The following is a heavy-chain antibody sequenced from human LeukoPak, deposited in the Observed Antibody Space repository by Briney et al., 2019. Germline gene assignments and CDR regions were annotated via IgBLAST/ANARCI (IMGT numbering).Heavy chain of an antibody. J-gene: IGHJ4*02. V-gene: IGHV3-7*04. CDR3: ARAPRAADTSY. CDR2: IKQDGNER. Sequence: GGSPRLSCAASGITFSRYWMNWVRQAPGKGLEWVAAIKQDGNERLYVDSVKGRFPIPREQAKNSLYLQMDGLRAEATPVYYFARAPRAADTSYWGEGTPVTVSS. D-gene: IGHD3-16*01. CDR1: GITFSRYW.